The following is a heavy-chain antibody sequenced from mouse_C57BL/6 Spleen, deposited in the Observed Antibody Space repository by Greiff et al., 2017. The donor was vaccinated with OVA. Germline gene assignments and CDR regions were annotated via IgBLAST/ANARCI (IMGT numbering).Heavy chain of an antibody. CDR3: ARHDGYYRCAY. D-gene: IGHD2-3*01. J-gene: IGHJ3*01. Sequence: EVKLMESGGGLVKPGGSLKLSCAASGFTFSSYTMSWVRQTPEKRLEWVATISGGGGNTYYPDSVKGRFTISRDNAKNTLYLQMSSLRSEDTALYYCARHDGYYRCAYWGQGTLVTVSA. V-gene: IGHV5-9*01. CDR1: GFTFSSYT. CDR2: ISGGGGNT.